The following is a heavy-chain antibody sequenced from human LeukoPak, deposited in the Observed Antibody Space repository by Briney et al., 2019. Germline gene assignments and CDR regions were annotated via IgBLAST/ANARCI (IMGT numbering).Heavy chain of an antibody. V-gene: IGHV4-39*01. D-gene: IGHD3-22*01. Sequence: PSETLSLTCTVSGGSISSSSYYWGRIRQPPGKGLGWIGSIYYSGSTYYNPSLKSRVTISVDTSKNQFSLKLSSVTAADTAVYYCARRVDYYDSSGYYPSVLYYFDYWGQGTLVTVSS. CDR1: GGSISSSSYY. J-gene: IGHJ4*02. CDR3: ARRVDYYDSSGYYPSVLYYFDY. CDR2: IYYSGST.